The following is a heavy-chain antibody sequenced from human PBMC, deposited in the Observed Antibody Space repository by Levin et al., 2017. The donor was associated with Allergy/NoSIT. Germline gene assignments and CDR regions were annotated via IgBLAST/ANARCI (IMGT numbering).Heavy chain of an antibody. V-gene: IGHV2-5*01. J-gene: IGHJ4*02. CDR1: GFSLSSAGVG. D-gene: IGHD5-24*01. CDR3: ARRRDGYSIYDY. CDR2: MFWNGDK. Sequence: NASGPTLVKPTETLTLTCTFSGFSLSSAGVGVDWIRQPPGKALEWLAHMFWNGDKRYSPSLMTRLTIAKDTSKNQVVLTMTNVDPMDTATYFCARRRDGYSIYDYWGQGILVTVSS.